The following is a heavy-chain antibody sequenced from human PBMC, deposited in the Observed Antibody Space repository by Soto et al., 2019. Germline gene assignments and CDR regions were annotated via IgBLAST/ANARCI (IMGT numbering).Heavy chain of an antibody. CDR1: RFTFSTYT. CDR2: ITGSGGRP. J-gene: IGHJ6*02. Sequence: GGSLRLSCVASRFTFSTYTMSWVRQAPGKGLEWVSVITGSGGRPSYADSVQGRFSISRDNPKNTLYLQMNSLRAEDTAVYYCAKEGYDFWSGYFDRHDYYGMDVWGQGTTVTVSS. V-gene: IGHV3-23*01. D-gene: IGHD3-3*01. CDR3: AKEGYDFWSGYFDRHDYYGMDV.